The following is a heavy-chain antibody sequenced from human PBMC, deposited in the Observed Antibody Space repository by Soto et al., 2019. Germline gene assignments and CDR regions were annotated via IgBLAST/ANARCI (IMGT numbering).Heavy chain of an antibody. CDR2: IYYSGST. Sequence: SDTLSLTCTVSDGSISSYYWSWIRPPPGKGLGWIGYIYYSGSTNYNPSLKSRVTISVDTSKNQFSLKLSSVTAADTAVYYCARGGYYDSSGYHDYWGQGTLVTVSS. D-gene: IGHD3-22*01. V-gene: IGHV4-59*01. CDR3: ARGGYYDSSGYHDY. CDR1: DGSISSYY. J-gene: IGHJ4*02.